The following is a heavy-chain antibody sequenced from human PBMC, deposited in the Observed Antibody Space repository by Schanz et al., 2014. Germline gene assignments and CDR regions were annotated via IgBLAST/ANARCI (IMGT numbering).Heavy chain of an antibody. J-gene: IGHJ6*02. V-gene: IGHV1-2*04. D-gene: IGHD3-22*01. Sequence: QVQLVQSGAEVKKPGASVKVSCKASGYTFSDYYIHWVRQAPGQGLEWMGWINPNTGGTNFAQKFQGCVTVTRDTSISTVYMELSRVTYEDTAVYYCARDDRAYYYGMDVWGQGTTVTVSS. CDR3: ARDDRAYYYGMDV. CDR1: GYTFSDYY. CDR2: INPNTGGT.